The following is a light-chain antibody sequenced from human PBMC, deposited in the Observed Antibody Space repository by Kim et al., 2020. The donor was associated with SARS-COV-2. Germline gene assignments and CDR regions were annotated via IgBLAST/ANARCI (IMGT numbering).Light chain of an antibody. CDR3: QQYYANPLT. V-gene: IGKV4-1*01. CDR2: WAS. Sequence: ATINCKSSQTVLHTSNNKNYLAWYQQKPGQPPQLLIYWASTRVSGVPDRIRGSGSGTDFTLTLSSLQAEDAAVYYCQQYYANPLTFGGGTKVDIK. CDR1: QTVLHTSNNKNY. J-gene: IGKJ4*01.